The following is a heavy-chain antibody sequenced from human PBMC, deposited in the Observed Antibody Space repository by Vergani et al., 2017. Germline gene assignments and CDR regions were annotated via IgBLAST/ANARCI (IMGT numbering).Heavy chain of an antibody. Sequence: EVQLVQSGAEVKKPGESLKISCKGSGYSFSDYWIGWVRQMPGKGLEWMAIIYPADSERRYSPSFQGQVTISVDKSISTAYLQWSSLKASDTAIYFCARGAFKYFGEVPLDPWGQGPLVTVS. V-gene: IGHV5-51*01. J-gene: IGHJ5*02. CDR2: IYPADSER. CDR3: ARGAFKYFGEVPLDP. D-gene: IGHD3-10*01. CDR1: GYSFSDYW.